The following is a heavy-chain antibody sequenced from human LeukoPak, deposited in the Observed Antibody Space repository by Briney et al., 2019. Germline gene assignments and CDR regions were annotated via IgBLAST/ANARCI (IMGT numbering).Heavy chain of an antibody. CDR1: GFTFGDYT. Sequence: PGGSQTLPCAASGFTFGDYTMHWVRQAPGEGLEWVSLINWDSSSTNYGDSVKGRFTVSRDNSKNSLYLQMNSLRTEDTAFYYCAKDMPRQWLPDHWGQGDLLTVSS. CDR2: INWDSSST. J-gene: IGHJ5*02. D-gene: IGHD6-19*01. V-gene: IGHV3-43*01. CDR3: AKDMPRQWLPDH.